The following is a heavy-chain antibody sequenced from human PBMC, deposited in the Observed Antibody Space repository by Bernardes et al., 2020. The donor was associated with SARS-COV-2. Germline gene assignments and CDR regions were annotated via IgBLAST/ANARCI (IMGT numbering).Heavy chain of an antibody. J-gene: IGHJ6*02. Sequence: GGSLRLSCAASGFTFNNYAMTWVRQAPGKGLEWVSAISGGGLSTYYGDSVKGRFTISRDNSKNTLYLQMNTLRAEDTAIYYCAKNNLRSGTYYYGMDVWGQGTTVTVSS. CDR3: AKNNLRSGTYYYGMDV. CDR1: GFTFNNYA. V-gene: IGHV3-23*01. CDR2: ISGGGLST. D-gene: IGHD3-10*02.